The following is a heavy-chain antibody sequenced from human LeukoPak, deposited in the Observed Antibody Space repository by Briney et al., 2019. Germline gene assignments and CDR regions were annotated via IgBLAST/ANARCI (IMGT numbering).Heavy chain of an antibody. J-gene: IGHJ4*02. Sequence: PSETLSLTCTVSGGSISGYYWSWIRQPPGKGLEWIGYIFYSGSNNYNPSLKSRVTISVDTSKNRFSLKLSSVTAADTAVYYCARGEWDLLFDYWGQGTLVTVSS. V-gene: IGHV4-59*01. D-gene: IGHD1-26*01. CDR2: IFYSGSN. CDR1: GGSISGYY. CDR3: ARGEWDLLFDY.